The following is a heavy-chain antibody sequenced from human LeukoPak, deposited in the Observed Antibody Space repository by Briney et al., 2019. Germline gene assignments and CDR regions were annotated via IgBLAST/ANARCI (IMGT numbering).Heavy chain of an antibody. V-gene: IGHV3-23*01. CDR2: ITASGDYT. D-gene: IGHD2-15*01. CDR1: GFTFSTYG. J-gene: IGHJ4*02. CDR3: ATDSSYWSIDY. Sequence: GGTLRLSCAASGFTFSTYGMTWVRQAPGKGLEWVSAITASGDYTDYADSVKGRFTVSRDNSKNTLYLQMNSLRAEDTAMYYCATDSSYWSIDYWGQGTLVTVSS.